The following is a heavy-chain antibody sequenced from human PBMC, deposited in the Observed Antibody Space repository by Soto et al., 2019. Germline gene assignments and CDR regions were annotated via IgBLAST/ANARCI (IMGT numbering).Heavy chain of an antibody. D-gene: IGHD3-9*01. CDR1: GFSLSTSGMC. V-gene: IGHV2-70*01. CDR3: ARIPTYYDILTGYRYYYGMDV. Sequence: SGPTLVNPTQTLTLTCTFSGFSLSTSGMCVSWIRQPPGKALEWLALIDWDDDKYYRTSLKTRLTIYKDTSKNQVVLTMTNMDPVDTATYYCARIPTYYDILTGYRYYYGMDVWGQGT. J-gene: IGHJ6*02. CDR2: IDWDDDK.